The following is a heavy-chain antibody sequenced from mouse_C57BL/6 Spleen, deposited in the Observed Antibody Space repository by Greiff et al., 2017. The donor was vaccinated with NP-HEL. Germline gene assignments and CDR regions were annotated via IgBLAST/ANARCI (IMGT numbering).Heavy chain of an antibody. V-gene: IGHV1-9*01. Sequence: VQLQQSGAELMKPGVSVKLSCKATGYTFTGYWIEWVKQRPGHDLAWIGEILPGSGSPKQYEKFKGKATSTADTSSNTAYMQLSSLTTEDSAIYYCARPYGNYQYYFDYWGQGTTLTVSS. D-gene: IGHD2-10*02. J-gene: IGHJ2*01. CDR3: ARPYGNYQYYFDY. CDR2: ILPGSGSP. CDR1: GYTFTGYW.